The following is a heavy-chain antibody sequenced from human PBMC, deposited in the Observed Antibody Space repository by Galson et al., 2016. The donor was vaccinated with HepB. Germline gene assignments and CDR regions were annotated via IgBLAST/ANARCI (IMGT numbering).Heavy chain of an antibody. J-gene: IGHJ2*01. CDR3: AKDYYDSSGYRSYWYFDL. CDR1: GFTFSDFA. V-gene: IGHV3-23*01. D-gene: IGHD3-22*01. Sequence: SLRLSCAASGFTFSDFAIHWVRQAPGKGLEWVSAISGSGGNSHYADSVKGRFTISRDNSKNTLYVQMHSLRAEDTAVYYCAKDYYDSSGYRSYWYFDLWGRGTLVTVSS. CDR2: ISGSGGNS.